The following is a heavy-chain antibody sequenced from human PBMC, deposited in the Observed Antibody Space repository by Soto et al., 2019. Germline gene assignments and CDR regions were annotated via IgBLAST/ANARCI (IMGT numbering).Heavy chain of an antibody. CDR3: ARDSNSGYGRWFDP. J-gene: IGHJ5*02. V-gene: IGHV3-21*01. D-gene: IGHD5-12*01. CDR2: ISSSSSYI. CDR1: GFTFSSYS. Sequence: GGSLRLSCAASGFTFSSYSMNWVRQAPGKGLEWVSSISSSSSYIYYADSVKGRFTISRDNAKNSLYLQMNSLRAEDTAVYYCARDSNSGYGRWFDPWGQGTLVTVSS.